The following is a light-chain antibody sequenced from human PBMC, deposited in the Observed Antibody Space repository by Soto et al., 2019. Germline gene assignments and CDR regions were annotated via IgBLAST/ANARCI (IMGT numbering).Light chain of an antibody. Sequence: DIQMTQSPSSLSASVGDRVTITCQASQDITNYLNWYQQKPGRAPRLLIYDASNLETGVPSRFNGSGSGTDFTFTITSLQPGDIATYYYQHYQTLPLTFGGGTKVDIK. V-gene: IGKV1-33*01. J-gene: IGKJ4*01. CDR1: QDITNY. CDR2: DAS. CDR3: QHYQTLPLT.